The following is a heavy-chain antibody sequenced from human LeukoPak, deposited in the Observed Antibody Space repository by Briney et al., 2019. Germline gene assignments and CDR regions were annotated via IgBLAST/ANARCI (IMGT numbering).Heavy chain of an antibody. CDR3: ARVRRVYDSSGYYFPNWFDP. D-gene: IGHD3-22*01. J-gene: IGHJ5*02. CDR1: GGSISSYY. V-gene: IGHV4-59*12. Sequence: SETLSLTCTVSGGSISSYYWSWIRQPPGKGLEWIGYIYYSGSTNYNPSLKSRVTISVDTSKNQFSLKLSSVTAADTAVYYCARVRRVYDSSGYYFPNWFDPWGQGTLVTVSS. CDR2: IYYSGST.